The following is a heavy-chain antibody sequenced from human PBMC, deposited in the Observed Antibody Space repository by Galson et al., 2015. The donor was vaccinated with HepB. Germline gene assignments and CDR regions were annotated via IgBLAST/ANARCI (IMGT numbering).Heavy chain of an antibody. V-gene: IGHV4-38-2*02. CDR1: GYSIRSGYY. D-gene: IGHD3-3*01. CDR3: ARDVRYYDFWTNYWDH. J-gene: IGHJ4*02. Sequence: ETLSLTCSVSGYSIRSGYYWGWIRQPPGKGLEWIGSIYQSGTTYYNPSLKSRVTLSVDTSKNHFTLNLTSVTAADTAVYYCARDVRYYDFWTNYWDHWGQGTLVTVSS. CDR2: IYQSGTT.